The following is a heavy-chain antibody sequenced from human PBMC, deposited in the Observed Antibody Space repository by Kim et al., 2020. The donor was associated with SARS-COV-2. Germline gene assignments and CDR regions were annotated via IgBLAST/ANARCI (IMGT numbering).Heavy chain of an antibody. Sequence: ASVKVSCKASGYTFTSYGISWVRQAPGQGLEWMGWISAYNGNTNYAQKLQGRVTMTTDTSTSTAYMELRSLRSDDTAVYYCARGRNYDILTGYWNNWFDPWGQGTLVTVSS. CDR2: ISAYNGNT. V-gene: IGHV1-18*01. CDR3: ARGRNYDILTGYWNNWFDP. CDR1: GYTFTSYG. D-gene: IGHD3-9*01. J-gene: IGHJ5*02.